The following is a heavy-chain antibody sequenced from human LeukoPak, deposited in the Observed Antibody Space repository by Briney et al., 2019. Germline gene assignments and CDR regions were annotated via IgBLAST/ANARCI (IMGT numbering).Heavy chain of an antibody. D-gene: IGHD4-11*01. Sequence: ASVKVSCKASGYTFTSYAMNWVRQAPGQGLEWMGWINTNTGNPTYAQGFTGRFVFSLDTSVSTAYLQISSLKAEDTTVYYCARKDYYYYYYYMDVWGKGTTVTVSS. CDR2: INTNTGNP. CDR1: GYTFTSYA. J-gene: IGHJ6*03. CDR3: ARKDYYYYYYYMDV. V-gene: IGHV7-4-1*02.